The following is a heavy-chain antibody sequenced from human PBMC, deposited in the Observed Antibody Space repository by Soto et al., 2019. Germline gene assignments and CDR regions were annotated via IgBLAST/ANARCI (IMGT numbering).Heavy chain of an antibody. V-gene: IGHV4-31*03. CDR3: ARAASYGMDV. CDR2: IYYSGST. Sequence: SETLSLTCSVSGGSINSGYYYWSWIRQHPGKGLEWIGYIYYSGSTYYNPSLKSRVTISVDTSKNQFSLKLSSVTAADTAVYYCARAASYGMDVWGQGTTVTVSS. CDR1: GGSINSGYYY. J-gene: IGHJ6*02.